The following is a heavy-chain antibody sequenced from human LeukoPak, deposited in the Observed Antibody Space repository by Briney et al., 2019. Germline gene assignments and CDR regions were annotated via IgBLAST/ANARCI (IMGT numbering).Heavy chain of an antibody. CDR3: ASLNRAMDAFDI. J-gene: IGHJ3*02. CDR1: GFTFSSYA. Sequence: PAGSLRLSCAASGFTFSSYAMSWVRQAPGKGLEWVSAISGSGGSTYYADSVKGRFTISRDNSKNTLYLQMNSLRAEDTAVYYCASLNRAMDAFDIWGQGTMVTVSS. CDR2: ISGSGGST. V-gene: IGHV3-23*01. D-gene: IGHD1-14*01.